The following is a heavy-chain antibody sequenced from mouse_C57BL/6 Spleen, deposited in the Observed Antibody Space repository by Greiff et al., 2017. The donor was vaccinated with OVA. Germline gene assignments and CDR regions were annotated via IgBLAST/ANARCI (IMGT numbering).Heavy chain of an antibody. V-gene: IGHV2-5*01. J-gene: IGHJ4*01. CDR1: GFSLTSYG. CDR3: AKEHYYGSSYGGAMDY. Sequence: QVQLQQSGPGLVQPSQSLSITCTVSGFSLTSYGVHWVRQSPGKGLEWLGVIWRGGSTDYNAAFMSRLSITKDNSKSQVFFKMNRLQADDTAIYYCAKEHYYGSSYGGAMDYWGQGTSVTVSS. CDR2: IWRGGST. D-gene: IGHD1-1*01.